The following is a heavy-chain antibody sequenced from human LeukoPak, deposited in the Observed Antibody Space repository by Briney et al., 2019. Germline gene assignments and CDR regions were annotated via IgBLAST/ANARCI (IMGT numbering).Heavy chain of an antibody. J-gene: IGHJ4*01. D-gene: IGHD4-17*01. V-gene: IGHV3-23*01. CDR2: ITPGGGT. Sequence: QPGGSLRLSCAASEFTFSSYVTAWVRQAPGKGLEWVSTITPGGGTYYADSVKGRFTISRDNSKNTLYLQMNSLSAEDTAIYYCVSGGDYHVRLCTYWGQGTLVTVSS. CDR1: EFTFSSYV. CDR3: VSGGDYHVRLCTY.